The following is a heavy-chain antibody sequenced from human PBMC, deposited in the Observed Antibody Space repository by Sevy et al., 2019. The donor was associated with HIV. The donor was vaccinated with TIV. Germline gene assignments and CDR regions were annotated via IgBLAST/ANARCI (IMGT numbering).Heavy chain of an antibody. CDR3: ARAGYDSSGYDGYYFDY. D-gene: IGHD3-22*01. CDR2: IKQDGSEK. CDR1: GFPVSSNY. J-gene: IGHJ4*02. Sequence: GGSLRLSCAASGFPVSSNYMSWVRQAPGKGLEWVANIKQDGSEKYYVDSVKGRFTISRDNAKNSLYLQMNSLRAEDTAVYYCARAGYDSSGYDGYYFDYWGQGTLVTVSS. V-gene: IGHV3-7*01.